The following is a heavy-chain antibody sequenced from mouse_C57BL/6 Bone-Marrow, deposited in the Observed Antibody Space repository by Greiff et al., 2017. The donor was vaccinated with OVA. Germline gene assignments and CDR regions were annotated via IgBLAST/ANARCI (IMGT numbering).Heavy chain of an antibody. CDR1: GYTFTDYN. CDR2: INPNNGGT. J-gene: IGHJ3*01. Sequence: EVQLQQSGPELVKPGASVKMSCKASGYTFTDYNMHWVKQSHGKSLEWIGYINPNNGGTSYNQKFKGKATLTVNKSSSTAYMELRSLTSEDSAVYYCARWPIYYYGSSPWFAYWGQGTLVTVSA. CDR3: ARWPIYYYGSSPWFAY. V-gene: IGHV1-22*01. D-gene: IGHD1-1*01.